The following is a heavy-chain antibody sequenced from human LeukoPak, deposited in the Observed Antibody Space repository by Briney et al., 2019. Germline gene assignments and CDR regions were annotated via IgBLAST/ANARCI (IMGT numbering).Heavy chain of an antibody. CDR3: ATFFDFWFGP. Sequence: PSETLSLTCTVSGVSASSGSYFWSWIRQPPGEGPQWIGYIYHDGSTNYSPSLRSRVSISVDTSKNQFSLKLSSVTTADTAVYSCATFFDFWFGPWGQGTQVTVSS. CDR2: IYHDGST. J-gene: IGHJ5*02. V-gene: IGHV4-61*01. D-gene: IGHD5/OR15-5a*01. CDR1: GVSASSGSYF.